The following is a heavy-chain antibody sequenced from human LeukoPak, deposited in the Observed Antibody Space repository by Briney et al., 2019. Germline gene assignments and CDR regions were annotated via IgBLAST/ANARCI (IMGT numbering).Heavy chain of an antibody. CDR1: GGSFSGYY. CDR2: IYYSGST. CDR3: ARHAPYGDYGRLDWFDP. J-gene: IGHJ5*02. Sequence: SETLSLTCAVYGGSFSGYYWSWIRQPPGKGLEWIGYIYYSGSTNYNPSLKSRVTISVDTSKNQFSLKLSSVTAADTAVYYCARHAPYGDYGRLDWFDPWGQGTLVTVSS. D-gene: IGHD4-17*01. V-gene: IGHV4-59*08.